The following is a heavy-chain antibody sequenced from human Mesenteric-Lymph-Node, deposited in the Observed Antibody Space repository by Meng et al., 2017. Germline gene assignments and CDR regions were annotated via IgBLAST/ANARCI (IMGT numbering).Heavy chain of an antibody. V-gene: IGHV3-11*01. Sequence: GESLKISCAASGFTFSDYYMSWIRQAPGKGLEWVSYISSSGSTIYYAESVKGRFTISRDNAKNSLYLQMNSLRAEDTAVYYCASGSYGRYYFDYWGQGTLVTVSS. CDR1: GFTFSDYY. CDR3: ASGSYGRYYFDY. D-gene: IGHD5-18*01. J-gene: IGHJ4*02. CDR2: ISSSGSTI.